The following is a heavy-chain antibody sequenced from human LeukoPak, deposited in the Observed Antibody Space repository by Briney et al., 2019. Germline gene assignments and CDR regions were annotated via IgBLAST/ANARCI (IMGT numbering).Heavy chain of an antibody. D-gene: IGHD5/OR15-5a*01. CDR1: GFTFSSYA. CDR2: ISYDGSNK. J-gene: IGHJ5*02. CDR3: GKGPGYSVYDNLPHH. V-gene: IGHV3-30-3*01. Sequence: PGRSLRLSCAASGFTFSSYAMHWVRQAPGKGLEWVAVISYDGSNKYYADSVKGRFTISRDNSKNTLNLQMDSLRADDTAVYYCGKGPGYSVYDNLPHHWGQGTLVTVSS.